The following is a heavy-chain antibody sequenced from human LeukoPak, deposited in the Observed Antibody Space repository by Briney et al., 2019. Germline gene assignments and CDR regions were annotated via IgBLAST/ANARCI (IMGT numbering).Heavy chain of an antibody. CDR3: AHANVLTASLGCFAP. CDR2: IDWDDDK. Sequence: SGPTLMNPTQTLTLTCTFSGFSLSTSGMGVSWIRQPPGKALEWLTRIDWDDDKYYITSLKTRLTITKDTSKKQVVLTMTNMDPVDTATYYCAHANVLTASLGCFAPWGQGTLVTVSS. D-gene: IGHD2-15*01. J-gene: IGHJ5*02. CDR1: GFSLSTSGMG. V-gene: IGHV2-70*12.